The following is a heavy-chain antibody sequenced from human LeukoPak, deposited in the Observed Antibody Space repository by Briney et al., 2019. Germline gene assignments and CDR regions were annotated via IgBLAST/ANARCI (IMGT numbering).Heavy chain of an antibody. J-gene: IGHJ4*02. CDR1: GFIFSSYA. V-gene: IGHV3-23*01. Sequence: GGSLRLSCAASGFIFSSYAMSWVRQAPGKGLEWVSTISGSGGSTYYADSVKGRFTISRDNAKNSLYLQMNSLRAEDTAVYYCVRGRDYFDYWGQGTLVTVSS. D-gene: IGHD4-17*01. CDR3: VRGRDYFDY. CDR2: ISGSGGST.